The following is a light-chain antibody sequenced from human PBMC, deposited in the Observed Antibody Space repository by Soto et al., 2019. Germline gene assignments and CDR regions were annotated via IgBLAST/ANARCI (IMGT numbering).Light chain of an antibody. J-gene: IGLJ1*01. CDR3: CSYAGSNWGYV. CDR1: SSDIGSYDL. Sequence: QSALTQPASLSGSPGQSITISCTGTSSDIGSYDLVSWYQHQSGKAPKLIIYKVSQWPSGVSDRFSASKSGNTASLTISGIQAEDEADYYCCSYAGSNWGYVFGTGTKLTVL. V-gene: IGLV2-23*02. CDR2: KVS.